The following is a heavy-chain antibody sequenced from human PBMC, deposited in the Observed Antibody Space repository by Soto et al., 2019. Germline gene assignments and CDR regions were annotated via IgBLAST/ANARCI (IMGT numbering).Heavy chain of an antibody. D-gene: IGHD3-9*01. J-gene: IGHJ4*02. V-gene: IGHV3-21*04. CDR2: ISSSSSYI. CDR3: AKDSVLRYFDWLSPPDY. Sequence: GGSLRLSCAASGFTFSSYSMNWVRQAPGKGLEWVSSISSSSSYIYYADSVKGRFTISRDNSKNTLYLQMNSLRAEDTAVYYCAKDSVLRYFDWLSPPDYWGQGTLVTVSS. CDR1: GFTFSSYS.